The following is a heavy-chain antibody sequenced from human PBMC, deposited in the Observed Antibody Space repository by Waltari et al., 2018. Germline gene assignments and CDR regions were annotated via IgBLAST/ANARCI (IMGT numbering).Heavy chain of an antibody. J-gene: IGHJ5*02. CDR2: ISYDGSNK. CDR3: ARDGSTSWDNWFDP. V-gene: IGHV3-30-3*01. CDR1: GFTFSSYA. Sequence: QVQLVESGGGVVQPGRSLRLSCAASGFTFSSYAMHWVRQAPGKGLEWVAVISYDGSNKYYADSVKGRFTISRDNSKNTLYLQMNSLRAEDTAVYYCARDGSTSWDNWFDPWGQGTLVTVSS. D-gene: IGHD2-2*01.